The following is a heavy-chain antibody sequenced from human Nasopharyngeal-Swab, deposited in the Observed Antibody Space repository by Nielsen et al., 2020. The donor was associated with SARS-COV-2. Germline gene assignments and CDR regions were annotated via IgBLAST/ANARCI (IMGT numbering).Heavy chain of an antibody. CDR2: ISSSSSFI. J-gene: IGHJ6*03. CDR1: GFTFSSYS. V-gene: IGHV3-21*01. Sequence: GGSLRLSCAASGFTFSSYSMNWVRQAPGKGLEWVSSISSSSSFIYYADSVKGRFTISRDNAKNSLYLQMNSLRGEDTAVYYCAKTSGNYHYYMDVWGKGTTVTVSS. CDR3: AKTSGNYHYYMDV. D-gene: IGHD3-10*01.